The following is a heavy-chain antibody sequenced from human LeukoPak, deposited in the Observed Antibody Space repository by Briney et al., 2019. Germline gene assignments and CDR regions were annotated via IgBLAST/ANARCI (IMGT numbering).Heavy chain of an antibody. J-gene: IGHJ4*02. CDR3: ARAYYYDSSGDY. CDR2: INHGGST. D-gene: IGHD3-22*01. V-gene: IGHV4-34*01. CDR1: GGSFSAYY. Sequence: SETLSLTCAVYGGSFSAYYWTWIRQPPGKGLEWIGEINHGGSTNYNPSLKSRVTISIDTSKNQFSLKLSSVTAADTAVYYCARAYYYDSSGDYWGQGTLVTVSS.